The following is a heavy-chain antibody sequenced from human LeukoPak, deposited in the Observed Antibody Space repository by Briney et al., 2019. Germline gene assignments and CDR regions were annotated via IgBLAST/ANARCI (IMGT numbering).Heavy chain of an antibody. CDR1: GFTFSDYW. CDR3: ARDQTWRYCSGYSCQFQGFDI. V-gene: IGHV3-7*01. D-gene: IGHD2-15*01. J-gene: IGHJ3*02. CDR2: IKQDGSEK. Sequence: PGGSLRLSCAASGFTFSDYWMTWVRQAPGKGLEWVANIKQDGSEKYYVDSVRGRFTISRDNAKNSLYLQMNGLRAEDTAVYYCARDQTWRYCSGYSCQFQGFDIWGQGTMVTVSS.